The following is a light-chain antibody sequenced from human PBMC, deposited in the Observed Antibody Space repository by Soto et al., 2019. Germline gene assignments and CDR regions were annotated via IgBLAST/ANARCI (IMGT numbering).Light chain of an antibody. V-gene: IGLV1-47*01. J-gene: IGLJ3*02. CDR1: TSNIGTNY. CDR3: AAWDDSLSVWV. Sequence: QSVLTQPPSASGAPGQRVTISCSGRTSNIGTNYVFWYQHLPGTAPKLLIYRNDQRPSGVPDRFSGSKSGTSASLAISGLRSEDEADYYCAAWDDSLSVWVFGGGTKLTV. CDR2: RND.